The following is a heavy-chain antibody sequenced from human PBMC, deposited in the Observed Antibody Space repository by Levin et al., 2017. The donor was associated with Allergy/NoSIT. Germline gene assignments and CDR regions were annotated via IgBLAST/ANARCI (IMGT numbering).Heavy chain of an antibody. D-gene: IGHD3-3*01. Sequence: ASVKVSCKASGYTFTSYGISWVRQAPGQGLEWMGWISAYNGNTNYAQKLQGRVTMTTDTSTSTAYMELRSLRSDDTAVYYCARSSSSPYYKGTNYDFWSGYYNPFDYWGQGTLVTVSS. CDR1: GYTFTSYG. CDR2: ISAYNGNT. J-gene: IGHJ4*02. V-gene: IGHV1-18*01. CDR3: ARSSSSPYYKGTNYDFWSGYYNPFDY.